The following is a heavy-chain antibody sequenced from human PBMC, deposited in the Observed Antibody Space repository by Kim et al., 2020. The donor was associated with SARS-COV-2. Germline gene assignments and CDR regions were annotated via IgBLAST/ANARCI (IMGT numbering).Heavy chain of an antibody. D-gene: IGHD1-1*01. CDR3: AGPWNAGY. CDR2: VWHDGSNE. V-gene: IGHV3-33*01. J-gene: IGHJ4*02. Sequence: GGSLRLSCAASGFTFSDNGMHWVRLRPGKGLEWVAVVWHDGSNEYYADSVKGRFIISRDNSRNTLYLQMNDVRGEDTAIYYCAGPWNAGYWGQGTLVTVSS. CDR1: GFTFSDNG.